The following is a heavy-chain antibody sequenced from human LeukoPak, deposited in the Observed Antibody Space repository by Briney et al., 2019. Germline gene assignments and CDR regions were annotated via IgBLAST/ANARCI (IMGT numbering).Heavy chain of an antibody. Sequence: GESLKISCKGSGYSSTSYWIGWVRQMPGKGLEWMGIIYPGDSDTRYSPSFQGQVTISADKSISTAYLQWSSLKASDTAMYYCARRITIFGRSWDDILTGYYDYWGQGTLVTVSS. CDR3: ARRITIFGRSWDDILTGYYDY. J-gene: IGHJ4*02. CDR2: IYPGDSDT. CDR1: GYSSTSYW. D-gene: IGHD3-9*01. V-gene: IGHV5-51*01.